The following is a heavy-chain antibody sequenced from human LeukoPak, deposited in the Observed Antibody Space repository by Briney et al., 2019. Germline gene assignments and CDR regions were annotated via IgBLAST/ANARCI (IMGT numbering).Heavy chain of an antibody. CDR3: ARAIRSYYFDY. Sequence: SETLSLTCTVSGGSISSYYWSWIRQPPGKGLEWIGYIYYSGSTNYNPSLKSRVTISVDTSKNQFSLKLSSVTAADTAVYCCARAIRSYYFDYWGQGTLVTVPS. V-gene: IGHV4-59*01. D-gene: IGHD4-17*01. CDR2: IYYSGST. CDR1: GGSISSYY. J-gene: IGHJ4*02.